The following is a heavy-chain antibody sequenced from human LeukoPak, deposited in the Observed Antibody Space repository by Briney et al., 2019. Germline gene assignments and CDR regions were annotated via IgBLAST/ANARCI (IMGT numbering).Heavy chain of an antibody. CDR1: GFTFSSYS. D-gene: IGHD5-12*01. CDR2: ISSSSSYI. J-gene: IGHJ4*02. V-gene: IGHV3-21*01. Sequence: GGSLRLSCAASGFTFSSYSMNWVRQAPGKGLEWVSSISSSSSYIYYADSVEGRFTISRDNAKNSLYLQMNSLRAEDTAVYYCARVDIVATADYWGQGTLVTVSS. CDR3: ARVDIVATADY.